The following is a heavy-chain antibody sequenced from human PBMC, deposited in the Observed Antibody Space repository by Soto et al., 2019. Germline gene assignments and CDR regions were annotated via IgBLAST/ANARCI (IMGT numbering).Heavy chain of an antibody. CDR3: ARDDSLDEPTLFDY. CDR2: IDPASGNT. Sequence: ASVKVSCKASGDIFSVYTIHWVRQAPGQRPEWMGWIDPASGNTKYSQKFQGRVTITRDTSATTVYMELTSLRSEDTAIYYCARDDSLDEPTLFDYWGQGTMVTVSS. D-gene: IGHD2-21*01. V-gene: IGHV1-3*01. J-gene: IGHJ4*02. CDR1: GDIFSVYT.